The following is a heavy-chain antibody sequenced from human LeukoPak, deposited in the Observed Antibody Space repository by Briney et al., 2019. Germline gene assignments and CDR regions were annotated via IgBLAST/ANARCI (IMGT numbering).Heavy chain of an antibody. Sequence: PGRSLRLSCAASGFTISNYGMHWVRQAPGKGLEWVAVISYDGSNKYYAGSVKGRFTISRDNSKNTLYLQMNSLRAEDTAVYYCAKDRYNWNYGRFIDYWGQGTLVTVSS. CDR2: ISYDGSNK. CDR3: AKDRYNWNYGRFIDY. V-gene: IGHV3-30*18. D-gene: IGHD1-7*01. J-gene: IGHJ4*02. CDR1: GFTISNYG.